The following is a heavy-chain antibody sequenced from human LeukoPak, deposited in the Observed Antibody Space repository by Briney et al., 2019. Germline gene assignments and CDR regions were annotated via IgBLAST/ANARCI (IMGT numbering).Heavy chain of an antibody. Sequence: SETLSLTCTVSGGSISSYYWSWIRQPAGKGLEGIGRIYTSGSTNYNPSLKSRVTMSVDTSKNQFSLKLSSVTAADTAVYYCARVAAPPRFYYYYMDVWGKGTTVTVSS. CDR1: GGSISSYY. J-gene: IGHJ6*03. V-gene: IGHV4-4*07. D-gene: IGHD6-6*01. CDR2: IYTSGST. CDR3: ARVAAPPRFYYYYMDV.